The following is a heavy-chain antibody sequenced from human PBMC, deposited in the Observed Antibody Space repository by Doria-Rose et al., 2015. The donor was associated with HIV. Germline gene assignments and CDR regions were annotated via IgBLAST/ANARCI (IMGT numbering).Heavy chain of an antibody. CDR1: GFSFESYA. J-gene: IGHJ6*03. D-gene: IGHD3-3*01. Sequence: VQLVQSGGGLVQPGRSLRLSCVGSGFSFESYAMHWVRLAPGKGLEWVAGISRDSGAQGNADSGECRFTITRDNAKKSVYLEMRSLRPEDTAFYYCAKAPIIGPKYYFYMDVWGKGTAVTVSS. CDR3: AKAPIIGPKYYFYMDV. V-gene: IGHV3-9*01. CDR2: ISRDSGAQ.